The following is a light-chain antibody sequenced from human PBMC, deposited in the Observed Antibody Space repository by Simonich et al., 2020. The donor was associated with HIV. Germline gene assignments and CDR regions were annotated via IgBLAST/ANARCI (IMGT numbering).Light chain of an antibody. CDR1: SSDVGGSNY. CDR2: EVN. Sequence: QSALTQPRSVSGSPGQSVTISCTGTSSDVGGSNYVSWYQQRPGKAPRLMIYEVNQRPSGVPDLFSGSKSGNMASLTVSGLQAEDEADYYCSSYAGSNSYVFGTGTKVTVL. V-gene: IGLV2-8*01. J-gene: IGLJ1*01. CDR3: SSYAGSNSYV.